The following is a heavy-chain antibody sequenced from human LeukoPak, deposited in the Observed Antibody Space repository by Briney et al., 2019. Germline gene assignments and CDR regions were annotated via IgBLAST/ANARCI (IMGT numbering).Heavy chain of an antibody. J-gene: IGHJ4*02. CDR3: AKGVAVASPFYLDY. CDR2: ISGSGSST. CDR1: GFTFSSFA. V-gene: IGHV3-23*01. D-gene: IGHD6-19*01. Sequence: RGSLRLSCAASGFTFSSFAMSWVREAAGKRLEWVSPISGSGSSTYYADCVEGRFTISTDNSNNTLYLQMNSLRTEDTAVDCCAKGVAVASPFYLDYWGQGTLVTVSS.